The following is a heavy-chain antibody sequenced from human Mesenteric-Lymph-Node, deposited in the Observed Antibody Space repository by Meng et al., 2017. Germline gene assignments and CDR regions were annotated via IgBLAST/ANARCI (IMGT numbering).Heavy chain of an antibody. V-gene: IGHV1-3*01. CDR1: GYTFTGYD. CDR2: INAGNGNT. J-gene: IGHJ5*02. Sequence: QAPLLPAAAEVRKAGALMKVSCKASGYTFTGYDMHWVRQAPGQRLEWMGWINAGNGNTKYSQKFQGRVTITRDTSASTAYMELSSLRSEDTAVYYCARGSIQKLFDPWGQGTLVTVSS. D-gene: IGHD5-18*01. CDR3: ARGSIQKLFDP.